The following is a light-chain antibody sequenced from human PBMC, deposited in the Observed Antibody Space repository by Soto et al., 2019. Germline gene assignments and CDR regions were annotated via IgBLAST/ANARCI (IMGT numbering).Light chain of an antibody. J-gene: IGLJ1*01. Sequence: QSVLTQPASVFGSPGQSITLSCTGTSSDVGSYNLVSWYQQHPGKAPKLMIYEVSKRPSGVSNRFSGSKSGNTASLTISGLQADDEADYYCCSYAGSSTYVFGTGTKVTVL. V-gene: IGLV2-23*02. CDR2: EVS. CDR1: SSDVGSYNL. CDR3: CSYAGSSTYV.